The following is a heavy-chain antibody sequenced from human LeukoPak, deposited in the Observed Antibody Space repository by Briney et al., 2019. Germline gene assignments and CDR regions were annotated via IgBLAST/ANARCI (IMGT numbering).Heavy chain of an antibody. Sequence: GGSLRLSCAVSGLTFSSSWMDWVRQAPGKGLEWAASINPEGSEKYSADSVKGRFTISRDNAKNSLYLQMDSLGVEDTAFYYCARDLAYSRLDYWGQGMLVTVSS. D-gene: IGHD5-18*01. CDR3: ARDLAYSRLDY. CDR1: GLTFSSSW. CDR2: INPEGSEK. V-gene: IGHV3-7*01. J-gene: IGHJ4*02.